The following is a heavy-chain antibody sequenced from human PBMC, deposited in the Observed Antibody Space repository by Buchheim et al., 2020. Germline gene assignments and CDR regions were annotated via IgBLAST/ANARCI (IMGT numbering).Heavy chain of an antibody. CDR1: GGSFSGYY. J-gene: IGHJ1*01. D-gene: IGHD3-3*01. Sequence: QVQLQQWGAGLLKPSETLSLTCAVYGGSFSGYYWSWIRQPPGKGLEWIGEINHSGSTNYNPSLKSRVTISVDTSKNQFSLKLSSVTAADTAVYYCARGRRGDFWSGRQYFQHWGQGTL. CDR3: ARGRRGDFWSGRQYFQH. V-gene: IGHV4-34*01. CDR2: INHSGST.